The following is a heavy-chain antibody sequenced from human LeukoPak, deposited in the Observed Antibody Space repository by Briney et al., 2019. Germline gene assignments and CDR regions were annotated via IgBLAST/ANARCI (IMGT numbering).Heavy chain of an antibody. V-gene: IGHV4-59*08. CDR1: GGPISRYY. CDR3: ARHRGAYDSSGYYTYYFDY. D-gene: IGHD3-22*01. Sequence: SETLSLTCTVSGGPISRYYWSWMRQPPGKGLECIVYIYYSGSTNYNPSLKSRVTISVDTSKNQFSLKLSSVTAADTAVYDCARHRGAYDSSGYYTYYFDYWGQGTLVTVSS. J-gene: IGHJ4*02. CDR2: IYYSGST.